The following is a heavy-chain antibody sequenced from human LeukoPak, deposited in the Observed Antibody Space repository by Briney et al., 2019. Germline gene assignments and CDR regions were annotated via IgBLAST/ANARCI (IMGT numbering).Heavy chain of an antibody. Sequence: GGSLRLSCAASGFTFSSYSMNWVRQAPGKGLEWVSSISSSSSYIYYADSVKGRFTISRDNAKNSLYLQMNSLRAEDTAVYYCARDALVGAQQDYWGQGTLVTVSS. J-gene: IGHJ4*02. CDR2: ISSSSSYI. CDR3: ARDALVGAQQDY. D-gene: IGHD1-26*01. V-gene: IGHV3-21*01. CDR1: GFTFSSYS.